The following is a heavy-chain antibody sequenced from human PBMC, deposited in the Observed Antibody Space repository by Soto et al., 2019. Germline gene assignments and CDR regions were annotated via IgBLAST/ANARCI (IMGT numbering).Heavy chain of an antibody. J-gene: IGHJ4*02. CDR1: GGSFSGYY. CDR2: INHSGST. Sequence: SETLSLTCAVYGGSFSGYYWSWIRQPPGKGLEWIGEINHSGSTNYNPSLKSRVTISVDTSKNQFSLKLSSVTAADTAVYYCGVGRAYYFDYWGQGTLVTVSS. D-gene: IGHD2-15*01. V-gene: IGHV4-34*01. CDR3: GVGRAYYFDY.